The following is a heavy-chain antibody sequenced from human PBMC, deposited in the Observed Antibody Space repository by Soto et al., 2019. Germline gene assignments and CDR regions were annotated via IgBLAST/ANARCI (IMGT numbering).Heavy chain of an antibody. CDR1: GGSFSAYY. J-gene: IGHJ4*02. D-gene: IGHD3-3*01. CDR3: ARDFAYFDS. Sequence: SETLSLTCAVYGGSFSAYYWSWVRQPPGKGLEWIGYVYHTGRTSYNPSLKSRVSISMDTSKNQFSLNLDSVTAADTAVYFCARDFAYFDSWGQGTLVTAPQ. CDR2: VYHTGRT. V-gene: IGHV4-34*11.